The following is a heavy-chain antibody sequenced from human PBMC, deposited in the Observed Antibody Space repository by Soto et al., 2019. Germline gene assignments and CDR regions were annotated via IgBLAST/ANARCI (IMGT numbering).Heavy chain of an antibody. CDR3: AKEKFEYRSTELGH. Sequence: QVALVESGGGVVQPGRSLRVSCAASGFTFSKFGMHWVRQVPGKGLEWLAVIGNKGNIQHYADSVKGRFTISRDNSRGTLFLEMSSLRVEDTGIYHCAKEKFEYRSTELGHWGQGTLVTVSS. J-gene: IGHJ4*02. D-gene: IGHD6-6*01. CDR1: GFTFSKFG. CDR2: IGNKGNIQ. V-gene: IGHV3-30*18.